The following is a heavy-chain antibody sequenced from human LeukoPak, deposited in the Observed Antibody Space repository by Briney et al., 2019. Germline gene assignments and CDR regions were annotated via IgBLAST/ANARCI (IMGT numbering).Heavy chain of an antibody. J-gene: IGHJ3*02. D-gene: IGHD2-15*01. Sequence: PGGSLRLSCAASGFTVSSNYMSWIRQAPGKGLEWVSYISSSGSTIYYADSVKGRFTISRDNAKNSLYLQMNSLRAEDTAVYYCARGIDLDAFDIWGQGTIVTVSS. V-gene: IGHV3-11*04. CDR3: ARGIDLDAFDI. CDR1: GFTVSSNY. CDR2: ISSSGSTI.